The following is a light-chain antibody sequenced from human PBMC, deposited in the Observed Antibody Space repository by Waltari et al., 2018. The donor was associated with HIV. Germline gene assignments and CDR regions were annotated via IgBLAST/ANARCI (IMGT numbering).Light chain of an antibody. Sequence: QSALTQPASVSGSPGQSITIYCTGTNSDVGAYNYVPWYQQHPGKAPKLLIYEVTNRPPGISNRFSGSKSGNTASMTISGLQPEDEADYYCSSYTITTAIVFGGGTKLTVL. CDR1: NSDVGAYNY. CDR2: EVT. V-gene: IGLV2-14*01. CDR3: SSYTITTAIV. J-gene: IGLJ2*01.